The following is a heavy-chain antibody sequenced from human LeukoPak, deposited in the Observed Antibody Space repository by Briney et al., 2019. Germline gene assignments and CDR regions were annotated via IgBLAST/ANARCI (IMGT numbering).Heavy chain of an antibody. CDR2: MYYRGST. Sequence: SETLPLTCTVSGGSISSSSHYWGWIRQPPGKGLEWIGSMYYRGSTYHNPSLKSRVTISVDTSKNQFSLKLSSMTAADTAVYYCARGALLWFGDRMEYYFDYWGQGTLLTVSS. CDR1: GGSISSSSHY. CDR3: ARGALLWFGDRMEYYFDY. V-gene: IGHV4-39*07. J-gene: IGHJ4*02. D-gene: IGHD3-10*01.